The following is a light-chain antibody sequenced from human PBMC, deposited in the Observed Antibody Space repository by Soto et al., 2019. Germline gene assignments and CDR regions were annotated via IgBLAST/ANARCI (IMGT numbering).Light chain of an antibody. CDR1: AGVVSSGHY. V-gene: IGLV7-46*01. CDR3: LLSHSGAWV. CDR2: ATS. Sequence: QAVVTQEPSLTVSPGGTVTLTCGSSAGVVSSGHYPYWFQQKPGQAPRTLTYATSNRHSWTPAWFSGSLIGGKAALTLSGAQPDDEADYYCLLSHSGAWVFGGGTQLTVL. J-gene: IGLJ7*01.